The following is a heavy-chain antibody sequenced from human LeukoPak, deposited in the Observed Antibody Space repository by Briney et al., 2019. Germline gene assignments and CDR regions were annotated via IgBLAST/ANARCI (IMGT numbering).Heavy chain of an antibody. CDR3: ARTGYYDSSAEYYFDY. CDR2: ISSSGSTI. V-gene: IGHV3-11*04. J-gene: IGHJ4*02. D-gene: IGHD3-22*01. CDR1: GFTFSDYY. Sequence: KPGGSLRLSCAASGFTFSDYYMSWIRQAPGMGLEWVSYISSSGSTIYYADSVKGRFTISRDNAKNSLYLQMNSLRAEDTAVYYCARTGYYDSSAEYYFDYWGQGTLVTVSS.